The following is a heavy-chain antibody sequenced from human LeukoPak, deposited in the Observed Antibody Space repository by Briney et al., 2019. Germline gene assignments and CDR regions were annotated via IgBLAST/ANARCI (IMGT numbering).Heavy chain of an antibody. CDR3: ARDFGGIDSFDY. Sequence: GSLRLSCAASGFTFSSYSMNWVRQAPGKGLEWVSSISSSSSYIYYADSVKGRFTISRDNAKNSLYLQMNSLRAEDTAVYYCARDFGGIDSFDYWGRGTLVTVSS. D-gene: IGHD3-16*01. CDR1: GFTFSSYS. CDR2: ISSSSSYI. V-gene: IGHV3-21*01. J-gene: IGHJ4*02.